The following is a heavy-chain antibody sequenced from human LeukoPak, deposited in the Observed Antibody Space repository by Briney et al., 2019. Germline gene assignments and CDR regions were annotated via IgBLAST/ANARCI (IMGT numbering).Heavy chain of an antibody. D-gene: IGHD2-21*02. CDR3: ARGGEMTATSGHYSFDY. V-gene: IGHV4-4*07. Sequence: KPSETLSLTCSVSSGSIRGYYWTWIRQPAGKGLEWIGRIYSTGSTYSNPSLESRVTISLDTANNQFFLKVASVTAADAAVYYCARGGEMTATSGHYSFDYWGQGTLISVSS. CDR2: IYSTGST. J-gene: IGHJ4*02. CDR1: SGSIRGYY.